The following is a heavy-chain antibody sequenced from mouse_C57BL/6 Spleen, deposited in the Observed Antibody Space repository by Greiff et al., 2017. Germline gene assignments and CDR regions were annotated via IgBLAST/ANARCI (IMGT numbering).Heavy chain of an antibody. J-gene: IGHJ3*01. D-gene: IGHD1-1*02. CDR1: GYTFTDYE. CDR2: IDPETGGT. CDR3: TRFPRWWYVLAY. V-gene: IGHV1-15*01. Sequence: VQLQQSGAELVRPGASVTLSCKASGYTFTDYEMHWVKQTPVHGLEWIGAIDPETGGTAYNQKFKGKAILTADKSSSTAYMERRSLTSEDSAVYYCTRFPRWWYVLAYWGQGTLVTVSA.